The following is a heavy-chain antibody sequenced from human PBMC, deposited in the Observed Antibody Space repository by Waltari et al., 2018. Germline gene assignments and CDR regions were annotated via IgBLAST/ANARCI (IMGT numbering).Heavy chain of an antibody. CDR3: ARGGRAARPVWFDP. J-gene: IGHJ5*02. CDR2: IYYSGST. V-gene: IGHV4-59*11. D-gene: IGHD6-6*01. CDR1: GGSISSHY. Sequence: QVQLQESGPGLVKPSETLSLTCTVPGGSISSHYWSWIRQPPGKGLEWIGYIYYSGSTNYNPSLKSRVTISVDTSKNQFSLKLSSVTAADTAVYYCARGGRAARPVWFDPWGQGTLVTVSS.